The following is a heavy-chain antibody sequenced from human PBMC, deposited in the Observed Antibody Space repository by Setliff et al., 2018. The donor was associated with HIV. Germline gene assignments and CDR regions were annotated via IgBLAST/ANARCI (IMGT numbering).Heavy chain of an antibody. CDR2: IYPSGNI. J-gene: IGHJ4*02. Sequence: SETLSLTCTVSGGSISRYHWSWIRQPAGKGLEWIGRIYPSGNINYNPSLKSRLTMSIDTSKNQFSLKLSSVTATDTAVYYCARDAGPHYGSGPPLEYWGQGIQVTAPQ. CDR3: ARDAGPHYGSGPPLEY. D-gene: IGHD3-10*01. V-gene: IGHV4-4*07. CDR1: GGSISRYH.